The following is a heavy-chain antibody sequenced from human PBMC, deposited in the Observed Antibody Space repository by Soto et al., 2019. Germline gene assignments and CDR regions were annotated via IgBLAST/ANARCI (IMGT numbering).Heavy chain of an antibody. Sequence: GGSLRLSCAASGFTFSDYAMRWVRQYPGKGLEWVSAISGSGGTKYYAASVKGRFTISRDNSKNTMYLQVNSLRAEDTAIYYCAQVMNSGWYLVYWGQGTLVTVSS. V-gene: IGHV3-23*01. CDR2: ISGSGGTK. CDR3: AQVMNSGWYLVY. CDR1: GFTFSDYA. J-gene: IGHJ4*02. D-gene: IGHD6-19*01.